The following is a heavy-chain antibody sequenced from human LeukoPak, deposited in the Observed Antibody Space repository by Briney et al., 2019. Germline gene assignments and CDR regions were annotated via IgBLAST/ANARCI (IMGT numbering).Heavy chain of an antibody. V-gene: IGHV3-15*01. CDR1: GFTFSNAW. J-gene: IGHJ5*02. CDR2: IKSKTDGGTT. Sequence: PGGSLRLSCAASGFTFSNAWMSWVRQAPGKGLEWVGRIKSKTDGGTTDYAAPVKGRFTISRDDSKNTLYLQMNSLKTEDTAVYYCAKVFGPRERRTYGAPNGFAPGGKEPRVTVP. D-gene: IGHD4-17*01. CDR3: AKVFGPRERRTYGAPNGFAP.